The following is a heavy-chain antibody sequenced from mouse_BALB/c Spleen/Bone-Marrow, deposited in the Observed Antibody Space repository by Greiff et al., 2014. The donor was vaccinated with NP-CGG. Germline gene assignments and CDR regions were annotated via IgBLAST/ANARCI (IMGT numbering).Heavy chain of an antibody. J-gene: IGHJ3*01. CDR1: GFNIKDTY. CDR3: AIYYYGSSGFAY. D-gene: IGHD1-1*01. CDR2: IDPANGNT. Sequence: DVQLVESGAEIVKPGASAKLSCTASGFNIKDTYMHWVKQRPKQGLEWIGRIDPANGNTKYDPKFQGKATITADTSSNTAYLQLSSLTSEDTAVYYCAIYYYGSSGFAYWGQGTLVTVSA. V-gene: IGHV14-3*02.